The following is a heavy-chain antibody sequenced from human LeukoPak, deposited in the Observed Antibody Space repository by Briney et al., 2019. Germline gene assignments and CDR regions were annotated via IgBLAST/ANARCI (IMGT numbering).Heavy chain of an antibody. D-gene: IGHD3-10*01. CDR2: ISGSGGST. CDR1: GFTFSSYA. V-gene: IGHV3-23*01. CDR3: ATGSGSYRPFDY. J-gene: IGHJ4*02. Sequence: GGSLRLSCAASGFTFSSYAMSWVRQAPGKGVEWVSAISGSGGSTYYADSVKGRFTISRDNSKNTLYLQMNSLRAEDTAVYYCATGSGSYRPFDYWGQGTLVTVSS.